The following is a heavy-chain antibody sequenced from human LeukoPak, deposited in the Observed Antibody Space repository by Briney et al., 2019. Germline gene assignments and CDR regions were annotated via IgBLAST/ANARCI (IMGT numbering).Heavy chain of an antibody. CDR1: GYNFTNCG. CDR2: VSVYKGNT. J-gene: IGHJ4*02. D-gene: IGHD3-3*01. V-gene: IGHV1-18*01. CDR3: ARDRSVNDH. Sequence: ASVKVSCNASGYNFTNCGMSWGREAPGQGLEWMGWVSVYKGNTQYAQKFQDRVTMTTDTSTSTVYMELRGLESDDTAVYYCARDRSVNDHWGQGTLVTVSS.